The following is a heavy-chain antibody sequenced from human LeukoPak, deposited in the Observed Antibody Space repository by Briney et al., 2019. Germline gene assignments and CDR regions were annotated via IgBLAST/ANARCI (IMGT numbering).Heavy chain of an antibody. CDR1: GFTFSSYW. V-gene: IGHV3-7*04. D-gene: IGHD2-15*01. CDR3: ARVSRGYCSGGSCYGNYYFDY. Sequence: GGSLRLSCAAPGFTFSSYWMSWVRQAPGKGLEWVANIKQDGSEKYYVDSVKGRFTISRDNAKNSLYLQMNSLRAEDTAVYYCARVSRGYCSGGSCYGNYYFDYWGQGTLVTVSS. CDR2: IKQDGSEK. J-gene: IGHJ4*02.